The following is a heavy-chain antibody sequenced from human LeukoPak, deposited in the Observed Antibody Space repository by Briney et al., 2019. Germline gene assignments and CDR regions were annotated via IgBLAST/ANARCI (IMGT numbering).Heavy chain of an antibody. CDR2: INQDGSEK. V-gene: IGHV3-7*03. J-gene: IGHJ4*02. CDR1: GFSFSSHW. CDR3: ARDIEAPGIAFDY. D-gene: IGHD6-13*01. Sequence: GGSLRLSCAVSGFSFSSHWMSWVRQAPGRGLEWVANINQDGSEKHYVDPVKGRFIISRDNAKNSLYLQMNSLRAEDSAVYSCARDIEAPGIAFDYWGQGSLVTVSS.